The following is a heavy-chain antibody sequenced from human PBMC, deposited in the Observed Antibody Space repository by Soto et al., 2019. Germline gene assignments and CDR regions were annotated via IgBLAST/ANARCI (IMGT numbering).Heavy chain of an antibody. CDR1: GFTFSSYA. CDR3: ARAVVAVAGTSYFDY. CDR2: ISYDGSNK. V-gene: IGHV3-30-3*01. D-gene: IGHD6-19*01. Sequence: SLRLSCAASGFTFSSYAMHWVRQAPGKGLEWVAVISYDGSNKYYADSVKGRFTISRDNSKNTLYPQMNSLRAEDTAVYYCARAVVAVAGTSYFDYWGQGTLVTVSS. J-gene: IGHJ4*02.